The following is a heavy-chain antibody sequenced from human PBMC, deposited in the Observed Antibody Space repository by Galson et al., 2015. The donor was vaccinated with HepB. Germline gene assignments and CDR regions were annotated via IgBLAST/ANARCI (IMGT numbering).Heavy chain of an antibody. Sequence: SVKVSCKASGYTFTTYAMNWVRQAPGQGLELMGWINTNTGNPTYAQGFTGRFVISLDTSVSTVYLQISSLKDEDTAVYYCAREGSGSYRYGMDVWGQGTTATVSS. D-gene: IGHD1-26*01. V-gene: IGHV7-4-1*02. J-gene: IGHJ6*02. CDR1: GYTFTTYA. CDR2: INTNTGNP. CDR3: AREGSGSYRYGMDV.